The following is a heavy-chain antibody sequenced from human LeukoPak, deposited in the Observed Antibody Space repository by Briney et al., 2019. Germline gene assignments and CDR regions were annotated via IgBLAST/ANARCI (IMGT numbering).Heavy chain of an antibody. D-gene: IGHD3-9*01. CDR2: ISYDGSNK. CDR1: GFTFSSYA. J-gene: IGHJ4*02. V-gene: IGHV3-30*04. Sequence: GRSLRLSCAASGFTFSSYAMHWVRQAPGKGLEWVAVISYDGSNKYYADSVKGRFTISRDNSKNTLYLQMNSLRAEDTAVYYCASLLLRYFDWLSTLRGFDYWGQGTLVTVSS. CDR3: ASLLLRYFDWLSTLRGFDY.